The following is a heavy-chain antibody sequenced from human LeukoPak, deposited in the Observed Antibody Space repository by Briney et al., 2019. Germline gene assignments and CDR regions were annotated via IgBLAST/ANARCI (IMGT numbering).Heavy chain of an antibody. CDR3: ARDKKSGESSEIDY. V-gene: IGHV3-74*03. Sequence: PGGSLRLSCAAYGFTFSNYWVPWVRHAPGKRLVWVSRINRDGSTTKYAECVKGRFTVSRDNAKNTLNLQMNSLRAEDTAVYYCARDKKSGESSEIDYWGQGTLVTVSS. CDR2: INRDGSTT. D-gene: IGHD3-10*01. CDR1: GFTFSNYW. J-gene: IGHJ4*02.